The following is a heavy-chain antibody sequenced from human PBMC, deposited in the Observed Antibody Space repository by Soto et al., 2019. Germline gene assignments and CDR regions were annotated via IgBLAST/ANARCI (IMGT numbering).Heavy chain of an antibody. V-gene: IGHV4-31*03. J-gene: IGHJ4*02. CDR2: IYYSVST. Sequence: QVQLQESGPGLVKPSQTLSLTSTVSGGSISSGGYYWRWIRQHPGKALEWIGYIYYSVSTYYKPSLERRVTISVDTTKNQFSLKLRSVTAADTAVYYCSRSGYSYGPNPLLYWGQVTLVSVSS. CDR1: GGSISSGGYY. CDR3: SRSGYSYGPNPLLY. D-gene: IGHD5-18*01.